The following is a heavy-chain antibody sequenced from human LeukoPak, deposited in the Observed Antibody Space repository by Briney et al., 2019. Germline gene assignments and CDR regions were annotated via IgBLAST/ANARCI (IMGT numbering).Heavy chain of an antibody. CDR1: GYTFTSYD. CDR3: ARAFHSSGLALYYFDY. J-gene: IGHJ4*02. Sequence: ASVKVSCKASGYTFTSYDINRVRQATGQGLEWMGWMNPNSGNTGYAQKFQGRVTITRNTSISTAYMELSSLRSEDTAVYYCARAFHSSGLALYYFDYWGQGTLVTVSS. V-gene: IGHV1-8*03. D-gene: IGHD5-18*01. CDR2: MNPNSGNT.